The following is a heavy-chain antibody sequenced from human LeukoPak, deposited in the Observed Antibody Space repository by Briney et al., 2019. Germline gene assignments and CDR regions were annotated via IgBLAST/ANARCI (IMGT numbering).Heavy chain of an antibody. J-gene: IGHJ4*02. D-gene: IGHD2-15*01. CDR3: TRDRIMTDF. V-gene: IGHV3-49*03. CDR2: IRSKPYGGTA. CDR1: GFTFGDYA. Sequence: GGSLRLSCTASGFTFGDYAMSWFRQAPGKGLEWVGFIRSKPYGGTAEYAASVKGRFTISRDDSKSIAYLQMNSLKTEDTALYYCTRDRIMTDFWGQGTLVTVSS.